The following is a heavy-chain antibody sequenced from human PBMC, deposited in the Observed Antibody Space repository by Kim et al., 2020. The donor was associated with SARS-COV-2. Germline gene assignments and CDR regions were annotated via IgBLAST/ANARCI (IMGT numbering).Heavy chain of an antibody. V-gene: IGHV1-18*01. CDR2: ISAYNGKT. CDR3: ARARVVASGGVDS. CDR1: GYTFTNYG. D-gene: IGHD2-15*01. Sequence: ASVKVSCKASGYTFTNYGITWVRQAPGHGLEWMGWISAYNGKTNYAQKLQDRVIMTTDTSTSTAYMELRSLRSDDTALYYCARARVVASGGVDSWGQGTLGTVSS. J-gene: IGHJ4*02.